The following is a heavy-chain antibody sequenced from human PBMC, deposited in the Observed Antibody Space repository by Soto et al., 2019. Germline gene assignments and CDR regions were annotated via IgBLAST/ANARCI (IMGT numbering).Heavy chain of an antibody. CDR2: ISYDGSNK. Sequence: QVQLVESGGGVVQPGRSLRLSCAASGFTFSSYGMHWVRQAPGKGLEWVAVISYDGSNKYYADSVKGRFTISRDNSKNTLYLQMNSLRAEDTAVYYCAKDLAVAGLDYWGQGTLVTVSS. J-gene: IGHJ4*02. CDR1: GFTFSSYG. V-gene: IGHV3-30*18. CDR3: AKDLAVAGLDY. D-gene: IGHD6-19*01.